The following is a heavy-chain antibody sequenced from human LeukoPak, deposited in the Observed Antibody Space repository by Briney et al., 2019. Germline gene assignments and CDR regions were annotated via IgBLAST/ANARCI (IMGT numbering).Heavy chain of an antibody. J-gene: IGHJ4*02. CDR2: ISNNAVST. CDR3: AKDRLRYYDSSGSWDY. CDR1: GFTFKNYA. D-gene: IGHD3-22*01. Sequence: GGTLRLSCAASGFTFKNYAMSWVRQAPGKGLEWISAISNNAVSTYYADSVKGRFTISRDNSKNTLYLQMNSLRAEDTAVYYCAKDRLRYYDSSGSWDYWGQGTLVTVSS. V-gene: IGHV3-23*01.